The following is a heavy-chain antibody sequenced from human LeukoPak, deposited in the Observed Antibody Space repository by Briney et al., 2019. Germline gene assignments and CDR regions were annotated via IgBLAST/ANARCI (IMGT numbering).Heavy chain of an antibody. CDR2: ISGSGDST. D-gene: IGHD2-2*02. CDR3: ARDPRVVPAAIDYYFDY. Sequence: GGSLRLSCAASGFTFSTYAVNWVRQAPGKGLEWVSTISGSGDSTYYADSVKGRFTISRDNSKNTLYLQMNSLRAEDTAVYYCARDPRVVPAAIDYYFDYWGQGTLVTVSS. J-gene: IGHJ4*02. V-gene: IGHV3-23*01. CDR1: GFTFSTYA.